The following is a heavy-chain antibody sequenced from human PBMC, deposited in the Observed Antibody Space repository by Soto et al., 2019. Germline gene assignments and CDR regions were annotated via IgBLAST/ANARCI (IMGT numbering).Heavy chain of an antibody. Sequence: SETLSLTCTVSGGSISSYYWSWIRQPPGKGLEWIGYIYYSGSTNYNPSLKSRVTISVDTSKNQFSLKLSSVTAADPAVYYCAREPRGLPWFGPAGWFDPWGQGTLVTVSS. CDR1: GGSISSYY. J-gene: IGHJ5*02. D-gene: IGHD3-10*01. CDR3: AREPRGLPWFGPAGWFDP. CDR2: IYYSGST. V-gene: IGHV4-59*01.